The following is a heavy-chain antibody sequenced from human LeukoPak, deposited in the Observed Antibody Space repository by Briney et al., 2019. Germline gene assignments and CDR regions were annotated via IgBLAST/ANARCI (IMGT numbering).Heavy chain of an antibody. Sequence: GGSLRLSCAASGFTFSSFAMSWVRQAPGKGLEWASVISGSGGTTYYAESVKGRFTISRDNSKSTLYLQINSLRAEDTAVYFCSRYCSTTTCPGYYYGMDIWGQGTAVTVSS. D-gene: IGHD2-2*01. J-gene: IGHJ6*02. CDR3: SRYCSTTTCPGYYYGMDI. CDR1: GFTFSSFA. V-gene: IGHV3-23*01. CDR2: ISGSGGTT.